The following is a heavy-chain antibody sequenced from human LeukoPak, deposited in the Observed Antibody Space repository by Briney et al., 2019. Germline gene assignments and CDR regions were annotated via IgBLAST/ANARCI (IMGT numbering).Heavy chain of an antibody. V-gene: IGHV4-4*07. Sequence: PSETLSLTCTVSGGSISSYYWSWIRQPAGKGLEWIGRIYTSGSTNYNPSLKSRVTMSVDTSKNQFSLKLSSVTAADTAVYYCARDGRLNPWGRYNWNYVPEYGWYFDYWGQGTLVTVSS. J-gene: IGHJ4*02. D-gene: IGHD1-7*01. CDR3: ARDGRLNPWGRYNWNYVPEYGWYFDY. CDR2: IYTSGST. CDR1: GGSISSYY.